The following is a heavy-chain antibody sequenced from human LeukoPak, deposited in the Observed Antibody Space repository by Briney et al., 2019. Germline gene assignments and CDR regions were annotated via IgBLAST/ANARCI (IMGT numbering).Heavy chain of an antibody. CDR2: LYWNDDK. CDR1: GFSLSANGVG. D-gene: IGHD4-17*01. J-gene: IGHJ4*02. Sequence: ESGPTLVNPTQTLTLTCTFSGFSLSANGVGVGWIRQPPGKALEWLALLYWNDDKRYSPSLRSRLTITKDTSKNQVVLTMTNMDPVDTGTYYCAHRRLRYLFDYWGQGTLVTVSS. CDR3: AHRRLRYLFDY. V-gene: IGHV2-5*01.